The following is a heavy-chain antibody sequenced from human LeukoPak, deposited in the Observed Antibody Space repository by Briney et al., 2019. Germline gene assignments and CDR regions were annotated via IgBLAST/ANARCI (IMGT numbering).Heavy chain of an antibody. CDR2: INPNSGGT. CDR3: ARDLQSSSGYYYVVGY. Sequence: ASVKVSCKASGYTFTCYYMHWVRQAPGQGLEWRGWINPNSGGTNYAQKFQGRVTMTRDTSISTAYMELSRLRSDDTAVYYCARDLQSSSGYYYVVGYWGQGTLVTVSS. V-gene: IGHV1-2*02. D-gene: IGHD3-22*01. J-gene: IGHJ4*02. CDR1: GYTFTCYY.